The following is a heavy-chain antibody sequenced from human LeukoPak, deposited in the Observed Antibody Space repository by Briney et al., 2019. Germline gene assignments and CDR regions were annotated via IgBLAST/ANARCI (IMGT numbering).Heavy chain of an antibody. Sequence: SETLSLTCTVSGGSISSYYCSWIRQPPGKGLEWIGYIYYSGSTNYNPSLKSRVTISVDTSKNQFSLKLSSVTAADTAVYYCAKGGYCSSTSCPPYYYMDVWGKGTTVTVSS. CDR2: IYYSGST. D-gene: IGHD2-2*03. CDR3: AKGGYCSSTSCPPYYYMDV. V-gene: IGHV4-59*01. CDR1: GGSISSYY. J-gene: IGHJ6*03.